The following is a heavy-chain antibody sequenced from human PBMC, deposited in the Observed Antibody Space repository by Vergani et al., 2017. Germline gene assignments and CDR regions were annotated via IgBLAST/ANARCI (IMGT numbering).Heavy chain of an antibody. Sequence: QVQLQESGPGLVKPSQTLSLTCTVSGGSISSGDYHWSWICQPPGKGPEWIGYIYYSGSTYYNPSLKSRVTISVDTSKNQFSLKLSSVTAADTAVYYCARASVSYPYYYGMDVGGQGTTVTVSS. D-gene: IGHD1-26*01. CDR3: ARASVSYPYYYGMDV. CDR1: GGSISSGDYH. CDR2: IYYSGST. V-gene: IGHV4-30-4*08. J-gene: IGHJ6*02.